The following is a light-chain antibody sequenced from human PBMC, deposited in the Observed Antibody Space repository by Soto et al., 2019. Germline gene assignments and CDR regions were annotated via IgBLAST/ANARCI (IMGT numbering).Light chain of an antibody. CDR1: QDINRW. V-gene: IGKV1-17*01. Sequence: DIQMTQSPSTLSSSVGDRVPITCRASQDINRWLAWYQQKPGKAPKRLIYAASSLQSGVPSRFSGSGSGTEFTLTISSLQPEDFGTYYCLQHNSYPITFGQGTRLEIK. CDR2: AAS. J-gene: IGKJ5*01. CDR3: LQHNSYPIT.